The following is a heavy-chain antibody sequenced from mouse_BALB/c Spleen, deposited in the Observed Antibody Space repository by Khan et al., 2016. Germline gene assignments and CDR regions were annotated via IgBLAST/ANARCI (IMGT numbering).Heavy chain of an antibody. V-gene: IGHV14-1*02. CDR1: GFNIKDYS. J-gene: IGHJ2*01. Sequence: VQLKQSGAELVRLGALVKLSCKASGFNIKDYSMHWVKQRPEQGLEWIGWIDPENGNVIYDPKFQVTASITADTSSNTAYLQLSSPTSEDTAVYYCARDFGNYYWGQGTTLTVSS. D-gene: IGHD2-1*01. CDR2: IDPENGNV. CDR3: ARDFGNYY.